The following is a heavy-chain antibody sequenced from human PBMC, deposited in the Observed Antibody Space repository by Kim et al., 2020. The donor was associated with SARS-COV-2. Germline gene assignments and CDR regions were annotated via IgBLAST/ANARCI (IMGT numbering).Heavy chain of an antibody. CDR3: ARCTGYSSNWPYYYGLEV. CDR2: VYYNGST. V-gene: IGHV4-61*01. J-gene: IGHJ6*01. D-gene: IGHD6-25*01. CDR1: GGSVRGSSYY. Sequence: SETLSLTCTDSGGSVRGSSYYWSWIRQPPGKGLEWIGYVYYNGSTNYSPSLKSRLTMSVDTSKNQFSLRLRSVTAADTAVYYCARCTGYSSNWPYYYGLEVWGQGATVIVSS.